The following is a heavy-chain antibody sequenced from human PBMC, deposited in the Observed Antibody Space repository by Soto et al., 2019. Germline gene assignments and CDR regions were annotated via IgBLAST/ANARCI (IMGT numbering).Heavy chain of an antibody. CDR1: GFTFSNYA. J-gene: IGHJ6*02. V-gene: IGHV3-23*01. Sequence: GSLRLSCAASGFTFSNYAMSWVRQAPGKGLEWVSAISGSGGRTYYADSVKGRFTISRDNSKNTLDLQMNSLRAEDTAVYYCAKSAKRGGTSFSHSDYGMDVWGQGTTVTVSS. CDR3: AKSAKRGGTSFSHSDYGMDV. CDR2: ISGSGGRT. D-gene: IGHD1-7*01.